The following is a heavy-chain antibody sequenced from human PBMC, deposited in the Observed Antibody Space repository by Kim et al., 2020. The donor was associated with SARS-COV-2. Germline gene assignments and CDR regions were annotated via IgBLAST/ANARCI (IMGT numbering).Heavy chain of an antibody. J-gene: IGHJ4*02. CDR1: GFIFSGSA. V-gene: IGHV3-73*01. CDR3: TRASSGYFPDY. CDR2: IRSKANNFAT. Sequence: GGSLRLSCAASGFIFSGSAMHWVRQASGKGLEWVGRIRSKANNFATAYAASVKGRITMSRDDSKNTSYLQMNSLKTEDTAEYFCTRASSGYFPDYWGQGTLVTVPS. D-gene: IGHD3-22*01.